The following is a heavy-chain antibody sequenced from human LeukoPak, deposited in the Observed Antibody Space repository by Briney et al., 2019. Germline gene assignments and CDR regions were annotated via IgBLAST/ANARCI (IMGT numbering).Heavy chain of an antibody. CDR2: ISVYNGNK. CDR3: ARVHSAHWLVGFNFNY. J-gene: IGHJ4*02. D-gene: IGHD6-19*01. V-gene: IGHV1-18*01. Sequence: GASVKVSCQASGYTFINYVITWVRQAPGQGLEWMGWISVYNGNKNYAQKFQGRVTMTTATSTSTAYMEVRSLRSADTAVYYCARVHSAHWLVGFNFNYWGQGTLVTVSS. CDR1: GYTFINYV.